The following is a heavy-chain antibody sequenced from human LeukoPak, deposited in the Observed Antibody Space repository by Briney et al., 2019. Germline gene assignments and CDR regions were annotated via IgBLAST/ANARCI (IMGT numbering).Heavy chain of an antibody. CDR2: IYTSGST. CDR1: GGSISSYY. D-gene: IGHD2-21*02. Sequence: PSETLSLTCTVSGGSISSYYWSWIRQPAGKGLEWIGRIYTSGSTNYNPSLKSRVTMSVDTSKNQFSLKLSSVTAADTAVYYCASRTADCGGDCYFDYWGQGTLVTVSS. V-gene: IGHV4-4*07. J-gene: IGHJ4*02. CDR3: ASRTADCGGDCYFDY.